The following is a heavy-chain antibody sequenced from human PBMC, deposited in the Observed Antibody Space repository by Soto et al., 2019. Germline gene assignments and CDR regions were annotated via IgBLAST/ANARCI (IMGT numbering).Heavy chain of an antibody. CDR1: GYSFTSYW. Sequence: PGESLKISCKGSGYSFTSYWIGWVRQMPGKGLEWMGIIYPGDSDTRYSPSFQGQVTISADKSISTAYLQWSSLKASDTAMYYCAREDGIAGETSAFDYWGHGTLVTVSS. V-gene: IGHV5-51*01. D-gene: IGHD1-26*01. CDR3: AREDGIAGETSAFDY. J-gene: IGHJ4*01. CDR2: IYPGDSDT.